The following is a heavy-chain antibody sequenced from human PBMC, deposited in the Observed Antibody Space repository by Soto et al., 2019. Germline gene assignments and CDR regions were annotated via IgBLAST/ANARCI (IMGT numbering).Heavy chain of an antibody. J-gene: IGHJ6*01. Sequence: SLTCAVSVGSISSSNWWSWVRQPPGKGLEWIGEIYHSGSTNYNPSLKSRVTISVDKSKNQFSLKLSSVTAAETAVYYCARDRVGRFLEWLPKTRYYYGMDGWGPGTTVTVST. CDR1: VGSISSSNW. V-gene: IGHV4-4*02. CDR2: IYHSGST. CDR3: ARDRVGRFLEWLPKTRYYYGMDG. D-gene: IGHD3-3*01.